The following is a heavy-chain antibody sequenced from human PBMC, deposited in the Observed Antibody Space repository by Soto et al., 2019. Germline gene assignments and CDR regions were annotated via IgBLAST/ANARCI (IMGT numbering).Heavy chain of an antibody. CDR3: ARDHPDINVIRTFRGYFFGLDV. D-gene: IGHD3-10*01. CDR1: GFTFRSYW. Sequence: GGSLRLSCVASGFTFRSYWMHWVRQFPGKGLVWVSRMNSDGSIRTYADSVKGRLTISRDNNKNTLYLEMNSLRAEYTAIYHCARDHPDINVIRTFRGYFFGLDVWGQGTTVTVSS. J-gene: IGHJ6*02. CDR2: MNSDGSIR. V-gene: IGHV3-74*03.